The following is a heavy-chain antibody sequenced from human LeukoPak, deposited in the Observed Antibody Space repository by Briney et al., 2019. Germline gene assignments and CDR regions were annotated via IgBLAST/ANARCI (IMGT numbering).Heavy chain of an antibody. J-gene: IGHJ4*02. CDR1: GYTFTSYA. D-gene: IGHD6-13*01. CDR3: ARGSTARIAAAGVYYFDY. Sequence: ASVKVSCKASGYTFTSYAMHWVRQAPGQRLEWMGWINAGNGNTKYSQKFQGRVTITRDTSASTAYMELSSLRSEDTAVYYCARGSTARIAAAGVYYFDYWGQGTLVTVSS. CDR2: INAGNGNT. V-gene: IGHV1-3*01.